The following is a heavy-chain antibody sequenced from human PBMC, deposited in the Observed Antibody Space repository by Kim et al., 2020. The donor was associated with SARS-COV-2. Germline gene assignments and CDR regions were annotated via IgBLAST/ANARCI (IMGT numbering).Heavy chain of an antibody. CDR1: GFTFSSYG. J-gene: IGHJ5*02. Sequence: GGSLRLSCAASGFTFSSYGMHWVRQAPGKGLEWVAVISYDGSNKYYADSVKGRFTISRDNPKNTLYLQMNSLRAEDTAVYYCAKDRSSGWYNWFDPWGQGTLVTVSS. V-gene: IGHV3-30*18. CDR2: ISYDGSNK. CDR3: AKDRSSGWYNWFDP. D-gene: IGHD6-19*01.